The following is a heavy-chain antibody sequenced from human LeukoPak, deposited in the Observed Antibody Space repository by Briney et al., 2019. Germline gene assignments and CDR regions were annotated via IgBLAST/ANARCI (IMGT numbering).Heavy chain of an antibody. CDR1: VYTFTAYH. J-gene: IGHJ4*02. CDR2: INPDSGGT. Sequence: ASVKVSCKASVYTFTAYHVHRVQQAPGQGLEWMGWINPDSGGTNYAQKFQGRVTMTRDTSNSTAYMELNSLRSDDTAVYYCAKDRVWGSSSGCYYFDYWGQGTLVTVSS. CDR3: AKDRVWGSSSGCYYFDY. V-gene: IGHV1-2*02. D-gene: IGHD6-19*01.